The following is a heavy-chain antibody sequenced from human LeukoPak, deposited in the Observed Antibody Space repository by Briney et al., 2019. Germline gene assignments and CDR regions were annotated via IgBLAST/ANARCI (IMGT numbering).Heavy chain of an antibody. J-gene: IGHJ6*03. D-gene: IGHD3-10*01. V-gene: IGHV3-21*01. Sequence: GGSLRLSCAASGFTFSSYSMNWVRQAPGKGLEWVSSISSSSSYIYYADSVRGRFTISRDNAKNSLYLQMNSLRAEDTAVYYCLRGSGYYYYYMDVWGKGTTVTVSS. CDR1: GFTFSSYS. CDR3: LRGSGYYYYYMDV. CDR2: ISSSSSYI.